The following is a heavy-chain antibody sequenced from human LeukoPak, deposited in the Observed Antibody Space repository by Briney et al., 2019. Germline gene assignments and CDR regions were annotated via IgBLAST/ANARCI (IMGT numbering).Heavy chain of an antibody. CDR1: GFTFSSYA. CDR3: AKGSDIVVVPAATDV. D-gene: IGHD2-2*01. V-gene: IGHV3-23*01. J-gene: IGHJ6*04. CDR2: ISGSGGST. Sequence: PGGSLRLSCAASGFTFSSYAMSWVRQAPGKGLEWVSAISGSGGSTYYADSVKGRFTISRDNSKNTLYLQMNSLRAEDTAVYYCAKGSDIVVVPAATDVWGKGTTVTVSS.